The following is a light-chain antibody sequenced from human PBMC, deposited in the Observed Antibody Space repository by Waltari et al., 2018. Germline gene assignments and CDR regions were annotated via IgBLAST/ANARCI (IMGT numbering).Light chain of an antibody. CDR2: KAS. Sequence: DIQLTQSPSTLSASVADRFTITCRASQRISKWLPWYQQKPGKAPKLLIYKASTLESGVPSRFSGSGSVTEFTLTISSLQPDDFATYYCQQYNSYSLLTFGGGTKVEIK. V-gene: IGKV1-5*03. J-gene: IGKJ4*01. CDR3: QQYNSYSLLT. CDR1: QRISKW.